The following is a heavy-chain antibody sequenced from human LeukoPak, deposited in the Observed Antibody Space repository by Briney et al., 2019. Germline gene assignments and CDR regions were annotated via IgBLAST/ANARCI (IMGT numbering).Heavy chain of an antibody. Sequence: ASVKVSCKVSGYTLTELSMHWERQAPGKGLEWMGGFDPEDGETIYAQKFQGRVTMTEDTSTDTAYMELSSLRSEDTAVYYCASIVATIRPFDYWGQGTLVTVSS. J-gene: IGHJ4*02. CDR3: ASIVATIRPFDY. D-gene: IGHD5-12*01. V-gene: IGHV1-24*01. CDR1: GYTLTELS. CDR2: FDPEDGET.